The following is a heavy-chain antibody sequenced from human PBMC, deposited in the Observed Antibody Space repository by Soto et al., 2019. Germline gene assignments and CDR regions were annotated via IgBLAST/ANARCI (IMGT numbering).Heavy chain of an antibody. V-gene: IGHV3-33*01. CDR1: GFTFSSYG. CDR3: ARDGSGSDLVDY. J-gene: IGHJ4*02. CDR2: IWYDGSNK. Sequence: QVQLVESGGGVVQRGRSLRLSCAASGFTFSSYGMHWVRQAPGKGLEWVAVIWYDGSNKYYADSVKGRFTISRDNSKNTLYLQMNSLRAEDTAVYYCARDGSGSDLVDYWGQGTLVTVSS. D-gene: IGHD1-26*01.